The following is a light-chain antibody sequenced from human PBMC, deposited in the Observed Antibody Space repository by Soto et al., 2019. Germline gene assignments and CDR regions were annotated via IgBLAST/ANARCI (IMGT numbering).Light chain of an antibody. Sequence: EIVLTQSPGTLSLSPGERATLSCRASQSVSSSQLAWYQQKPGQAPRLLIYGASTTDTGIPDRFSGGGSGTDFTLTISRLEPEDFAVYYCQQFGSSPEYTFGQGTKLEVK. CDR3: QQFGSSPEYT. V-gene: IGKV3-20*01. CDR2: GAS. CDR1: QSVSSSQ. J-gene: IGKJ2*01.